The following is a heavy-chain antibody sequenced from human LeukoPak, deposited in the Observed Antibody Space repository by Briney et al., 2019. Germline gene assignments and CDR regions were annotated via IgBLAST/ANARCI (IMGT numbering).Heavy chain of an antibody. J-gene: IGHJ4*02. CDR2: IIPIFGTA. CDR3: ARESSSWYVRKGPGFDY. Sequence: SVKVSCKASGGTFSSYAISWVRQAPGQGLEWMGGIIPIFGTANYAQKFQGRVTITTDESTSTAYMELSSLRSEDTAVYYCARESSSWYVRKGPGFDYWGQGTLVAVSS. D-gene: IGHD6-13*01. CDR1: GGTFSSYA. V-gene: IGHV1-69*05.